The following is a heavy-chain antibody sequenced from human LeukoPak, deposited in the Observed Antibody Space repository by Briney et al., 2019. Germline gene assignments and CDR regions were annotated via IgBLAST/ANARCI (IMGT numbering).Heavy chain of an antibody. V-gene: IGHV1-69*13. D-gene: IGHD6-6*01. J-gene: IGHJ6*04. CDR3: ARGIDSSSPLGTDV. CDR1: GYTFTGYY. CDR2: IIPIFGTA. Sequence: SVKVSCKASGYTFTGYYMHWVRQAPGQGLEWMGGIIPIFGTANYAQKFQGRVTITADESTSTAYMELSSLRSEDTAVYYCARGIDSSSPLGTDVWGKGTTVTVSS.